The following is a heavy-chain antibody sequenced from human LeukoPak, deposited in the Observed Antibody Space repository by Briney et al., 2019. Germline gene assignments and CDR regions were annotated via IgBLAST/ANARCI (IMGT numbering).Heavy chain of an antibody. Sequence: GESLKISCQGSGYRFSNHWIGWVRQKPGKGLEWMGLIFPDDSDTKYGPSLQGQVTFSVDKSINTAYLQWSSLKASDTAIYYCAKLSGIITAAASWGQGTLVTVSS. J-gene: IGHJ5*02. CDR2: IFPDDSDT. V-gene: IGHV5-51*01. D-gene: IGHD6-13*01. CDR1: GYRFSNHW. CDR3: AKLSGIITAAAS.